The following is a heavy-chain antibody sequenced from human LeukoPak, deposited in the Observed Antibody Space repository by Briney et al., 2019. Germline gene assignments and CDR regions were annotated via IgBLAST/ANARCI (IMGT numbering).Heavy chain of an antibody. CDR2: INAGNGNT. D-gene: IGHD5-24*01. CDR1: GYTFTSYA. Sequence: ASVKVSCKASGYTFTSYAMHWVRLAPGQRLEWMGWINAGNGNTKYSQKFQGRVTITRDTSASTAYMELSSLRSEDTAVYYCARESRWLQFDYWGQGTLVTVSS. CDR3: ARESRWLQFDY. J-gene: IGHJ4*02. V-gene: IGHV1-3*01.